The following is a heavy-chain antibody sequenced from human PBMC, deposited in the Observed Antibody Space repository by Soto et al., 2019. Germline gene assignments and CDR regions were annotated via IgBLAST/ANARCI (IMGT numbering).Heavy chain of an antibody. V-gene: IGHV3-15*01. CDR2: IKSKTDGGTT. Sequence: PGGSLRLSCAASGFTFSNAWMSWVRQAPGKGLEWVGRIKSKTDGGTTDYAAPVKGRFTISRDDSKNTLYLQMNSLKTEDTAVYYCTTDPMIGALDAFDIWGQGTMVTVSS. J-gene: IGHJ3*02. CDR1: GFTFSNAW. CDR3: TTDPMIGALDAFDI. D-gene: IGHD3-22*01.